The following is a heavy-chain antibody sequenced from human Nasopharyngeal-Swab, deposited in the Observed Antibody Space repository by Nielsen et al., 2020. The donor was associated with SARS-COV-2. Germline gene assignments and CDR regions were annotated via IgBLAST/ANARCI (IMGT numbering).Heavy chain of an antibody. J-gene: IGHJ6*02. V-gene: IGHV3-48*03. CDR2: ISSSGSTI. Sequence: GESLKISCAASGFTFSSYEMNWVRQAPGKGLEWVSYISSSGSTIYYADSVKGRFTISRDNAKNSLYLQMNSLRPEETAVYYCARGRAQLGSRVNGMDVWGQGTTGNVSS. CDR3: ARGRAQLGSRVNGMDV. CDR1: GFTFSSYE. D-gene: IGHD5-18*01.